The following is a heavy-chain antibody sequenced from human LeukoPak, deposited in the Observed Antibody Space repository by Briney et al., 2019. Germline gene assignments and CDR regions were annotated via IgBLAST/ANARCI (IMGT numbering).Heavy chain of an antibody. Sequence: GGSLRLSCAASGFTFSSYEMNWVRQAPGKGLERVSYISSSGSTIYYADSVKGRFTISRDNAKNSLYLQMNSLRAEDTAVYCCAREGASLGYYFDYWGQGTLVTVSS. CDR1: GFTFSSYE. CDR2: ISSSGSTI. J-gene: IGHJ4*02. CDR3: AREGASLGYYFDY. D-gene: IGHD4/OR15-4a*01. V-gene: IGHV3-48*03.